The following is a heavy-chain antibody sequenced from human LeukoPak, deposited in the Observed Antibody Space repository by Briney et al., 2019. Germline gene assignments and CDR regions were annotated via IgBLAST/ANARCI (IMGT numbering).Heavy chain of an antibody. CDR3: ARDPRSSSWDPRRYADAFDI. CDR2: ISYDGSNK. J-gene: IGHJ3*02. CDR1: GFTFSSYG. V-gene: IGHV3-30*03. D-gene: IGHD6-13*01. Sequence: GGSLRLSCAASGFTFSSYGMHWVRQAPGKGLEWVAVISYDGSNKYYADSVKGRFTISRDNSKNTLYLQMNSLRAEDTAVYYCARDPRSSSWDPRRYADAFDIWGQGTMVTVSS.